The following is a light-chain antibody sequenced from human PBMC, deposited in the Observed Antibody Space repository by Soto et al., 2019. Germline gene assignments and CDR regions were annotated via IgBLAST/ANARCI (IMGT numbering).Light chain of an antibody. V-gene: IGKV3-20*01. J-gene: IGKJ2*01. Sequence: EIVLTQSPGTLSLSPGERATLSCRASQSISSYYLAWYQQKPGQAPRILIYDASSRATGIPDRFSGSGSGTDFTLTISRLEPEDFAVYYCQQYGSSSYTFGLGTKLEIK. CDR1: QSISSYY. CDR2: DAS. CDR3: QQYGSSSYT.